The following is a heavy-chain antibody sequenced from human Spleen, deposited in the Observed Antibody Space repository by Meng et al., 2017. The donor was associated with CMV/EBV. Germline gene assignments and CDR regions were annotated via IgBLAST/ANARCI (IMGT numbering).Heavy chain of an antibody. CDR2: IHYSGVT. V-gene: IGHV4-39*07. CDR1: GFSISMSGYY. D-gene: IGHD2-2*01. CDR3: ASKYQLPAGFDY. J-gene: IGHJ4*02. Sequence: QVQPQDVGPGLGKPSESLSLPCFGSGFSISMSGYYWGWIRQAQGTGLEWIANIHYSGVTYYNPSLHSRGIISVDMSRNQFYLELRSVTAADTAVYYCASKYQLPAGFDYWGQGTLVTVSS.